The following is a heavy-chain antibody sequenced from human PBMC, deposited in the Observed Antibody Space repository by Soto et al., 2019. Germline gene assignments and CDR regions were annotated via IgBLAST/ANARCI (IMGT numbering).Heavy chain of an antibody. CDR2: INPSGGST. CDR3: ARDFKYYYGSGSYRNWFDP. V-gene: IGHV1-46*01. J-gene: IGHJ5*02. D-gene: IGHD3-10*01. Sequence: ASVKVSCKASGYTFTSYYMHWVRRAPGQGLEWMGIINPSGGSTSYAQKFQGRVTMTRDTSTSTVYMELSSLRSEDTAVYYCARDFKYYYGSGSYRNWFDPWGQGTLVTVSS. CDR1: GYTFTSYY.